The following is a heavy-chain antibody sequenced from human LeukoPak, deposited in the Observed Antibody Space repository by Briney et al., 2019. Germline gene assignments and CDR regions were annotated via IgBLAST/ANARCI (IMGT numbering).Heavy chain of an antibody. CDR3: ARHKSVTYDAFDI. J-gene: IGHJ3*02. CDR2: VFYEGPT. CDR1: GGTTTGYF. D-gene: IGHD2-21*02. V-gene: IGHV4-59*08. Sequence: PPETLSLTCTVTGGTTTGYFWSWIRQFPGGGLEWIGYVFYEGPTSYNPFLKTRVTISQDTSRTQFSLGLSSVTAADTAVYYCARHKSVTYDAFDIWGQGTVVTVSS.